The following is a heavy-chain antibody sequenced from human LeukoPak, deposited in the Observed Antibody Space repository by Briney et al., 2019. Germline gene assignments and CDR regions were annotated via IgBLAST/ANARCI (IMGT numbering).Heavy chain of an antibody. V-gene: IGHV3-23*01. D-gene: IGHD3-3*01. Sequence: PGGSLRLSCAASGFTFSSYAMSWVRQAPGKGLEWVSAISGSGGSTYYADSVKGRFTISRDNSKNTLYLQMNSLRAEDTAVYYCAKRIEFLEWLLSASDYWGQGTLVTVSS. CDR2: ISGSGGST. CDR1: GFTFSSYA. CDR3: AKRIEFLEWLLSASDY. J-gene: IGHJ4*02.